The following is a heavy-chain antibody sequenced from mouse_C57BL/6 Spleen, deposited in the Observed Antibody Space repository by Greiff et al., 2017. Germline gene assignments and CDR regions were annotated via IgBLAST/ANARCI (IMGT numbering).Heavy chain of an antibody. J-gene: IGHJ2*01. V-gene: IGHV1-15*01. CDR2: IDPETGGT. Sequence: QVQLKQSGAELVRPGASVTLSCKASGYTFTDYEMHWVKQTPVHGLEWIGAIDPETGGTAYNQKFKGKAILTADKSSSTAFMELRSLTSEDSAVYYCTRLGLTTVAVDDWGQGTTLTVSS. CDR1: GYTFTDYE. D-gene: IGHD1-1*01. CDR3: TRLGLTTVAVDD.